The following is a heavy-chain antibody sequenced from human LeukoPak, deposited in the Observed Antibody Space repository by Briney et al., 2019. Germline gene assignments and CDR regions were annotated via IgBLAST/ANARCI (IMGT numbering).Heavy chain of an antibody. V-gene: IGHV3-74*01. CDR3: ARTTVTSVVWFDP. CDR2: INSDGSST. Sequence: EGSLRLSCAASGFTFSSYWMHWVRQAPGKGLVWVSRINSDGSSTSYAESVKGRFTISRDNAKNTLYLQMNSQRAEDTAVYYCARTTVTSVVWFDPWGQGTLVTVSS. CDR1: GFTFSSYW. J-gene: IGHJ5*02. D-gene: IGHD4-17*01.